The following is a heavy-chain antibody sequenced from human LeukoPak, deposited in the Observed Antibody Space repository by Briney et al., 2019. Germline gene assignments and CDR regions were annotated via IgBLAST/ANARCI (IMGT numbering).Heavy chain of an antibody. CDR2: ISGSVGST. D-gene: IGHD3-10*01. CDR3: AKDSGWD. CDR1: RFTFSSYA. J-gene: IGHJ4*02. Sequence: GGSLRLTCAASRFTFSSYAMSWVRQAPGKGLEWVSRISGSVGSTYYADSVKGRFTISRDNSKDTLYLQMNSLRVEDTAVYYCAKDSGWDWGQGTLVTVSS. V-gene: IGHV3-23*01.